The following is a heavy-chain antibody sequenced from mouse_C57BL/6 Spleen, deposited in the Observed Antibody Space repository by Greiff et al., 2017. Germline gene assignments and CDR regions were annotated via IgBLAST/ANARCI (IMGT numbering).Heavy chain of an antibody. CDR3: ARDYGSCYFDY. CDR2: IYPRSGNT. Sequence: VQLQESGAELARPGASVKLSCKASGYTFTSYGISWVKQRTGQGLEWIGEIYPRSGNTYYNEKFKGKATLTAAKSSSTAYMELRGLTSEDSAVYFCARDYGSCYFDYWGQGTTLTVSS. CDR1: GYTFTSYG. J-gene: IGHJ2*01. V-gene: IGHV1-81*01. D-gene: IGHD1-1*01.